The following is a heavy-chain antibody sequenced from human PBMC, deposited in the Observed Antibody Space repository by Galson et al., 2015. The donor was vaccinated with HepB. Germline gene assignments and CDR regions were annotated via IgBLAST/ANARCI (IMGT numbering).Heavy chain of an antibody. CDR1: VFSLSTSGVG. J-gene: IGHJ4*02. CDR3: AHIRVAGSPGDY. V-gene: IGHV2-5*02. D-gene: IGHD6-19*01. CDR2: IYWDDDK. Sequence: PALVKPTQTLTLTCTFSVFSLSTSGVGVGWLRRPPGKALEWLALIYWDDDKRYSPSLKSRLTITKDTSKNQVVLTMTNMDPVDTATYYCAHIRVAGSPGDYWGQGTLVTVSS.